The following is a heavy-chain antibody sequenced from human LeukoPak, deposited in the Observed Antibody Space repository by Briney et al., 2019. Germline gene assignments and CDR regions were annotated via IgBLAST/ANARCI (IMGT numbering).Heavy chain of an antibody. CDR2: INHSGST. CDR3: ARAPGIVVVPAAMRRRQNWFDP. D-gene: IGHD2-2*01. J-gene: IGHJ5*02. Sequence: SETLSLTCAVYGGSFSGYYWSWIRQPPGKGLEWIGEINHSGSTNYNPSLKSRVTISVDTSKNQFSLKLSSVTAADTAVYYCARAPGIVVVPAAMRRRQNWFDPWGQGTLVIVSS. V-gene: IGHV4-34*01. CDR1: GGSFSGYY.